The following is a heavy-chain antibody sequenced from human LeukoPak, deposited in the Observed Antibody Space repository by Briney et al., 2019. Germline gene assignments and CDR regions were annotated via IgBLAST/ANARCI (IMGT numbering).Heavy chain of an antibody. Sequence: PGGSLRLSCAASGFTFSSYSMNWVRQAPGKGLEWVSSISSSSSYIYYADSVKGRFTISRDNSKNTLYLQMNSLRAEDTAVYYCARDLFEDAPSHYYYGMDVWGQGTTVTVSS. CDR2: ISSSSSYI. CDR1: GFTFSSYS. CDR3: ARDLFEDAPSHYYYGMDV. J-gene: IGHJ6*02. V-gene: IGHV3-21*01.